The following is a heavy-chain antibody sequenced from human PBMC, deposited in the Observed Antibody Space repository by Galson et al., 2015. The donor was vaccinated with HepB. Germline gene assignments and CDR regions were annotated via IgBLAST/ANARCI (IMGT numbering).Heavy chain of an antibody. V-gene: IGHV1-18*04. CDR2: ISAYNGNT. Sequence: SVKVSCKASGSTFTSYGISWVRQAPGQGLEWMGWISAYNGNTNYAQKLQGRVTMTTDTSTSTAYMELRSLRSDDTAVYYCARVATRYDVWSGPPAGDYWGQGTLVTVSS. CDR1: GSTFTSYG. D-gene: IGHD3-3*01. CDR3: ARVATRYDVWSGPPAGDY. J-gene: IGHJ4*02.